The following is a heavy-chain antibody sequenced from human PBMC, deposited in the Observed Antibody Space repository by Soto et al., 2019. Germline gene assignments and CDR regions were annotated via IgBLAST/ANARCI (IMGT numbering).Heavy chain of an antibody. V-gene: IGHV5-51*01. Sequence: GESLKISCKGSGYSFTSYWIGWVRQVPGKGLEWMGIIYPGDSDTRYSPSFQGQVTISADKSISTAYPQWSSLKASDTAMYYCARHRYYDSSGYDAFDIWGQGTMVTVSS. D-gene: IGHD3-22*01. CDR3: ARHRYYDSSGYDAFDI. CDR1: GYSFTSYW. J-gene: IGHJ3*02. CDR2: IYPGDSDT.